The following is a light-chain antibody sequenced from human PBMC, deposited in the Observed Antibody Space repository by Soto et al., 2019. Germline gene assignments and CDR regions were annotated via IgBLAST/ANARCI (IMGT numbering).Light chain of an antibody. CDR1: QGISTY. Sequence: DIQLTQSPSFLSASVGDRVTITCRASQGISTYLAWYQQKPGKAPKLLIYAASTLQSGVPSRFSGSGSGTEFTLTISSLQPEDFATYSCQQLDTSPITFGQGTRLEI. J-gene: IGKJ5*01. V-gene: IGKV1-9*01. CDR2: AAS. CDR3: QQLDTSPIT.